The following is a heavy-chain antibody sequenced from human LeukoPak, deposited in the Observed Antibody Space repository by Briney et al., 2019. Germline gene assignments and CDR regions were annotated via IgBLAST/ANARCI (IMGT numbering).Heavy chain of an antibody. J-gene: IGHJ4*02. Sequence: SETLSLTCAVYGGSFSGYYWSWIRQPPGKGLEWIGEINHSGSTNYNPSLKSLVTISVDTSTNQFSLKLSSVTAADTAVYSCARKRWYSSGWGYYFDYWGQGTLVTVSS. V-gene: IGHV4-34*01. CDR1: GGSFSGYY. CDR2: INHSGST. CDR3: ARKRWYSSGWGYYFDY. D-gene: IGHD6-19*01.